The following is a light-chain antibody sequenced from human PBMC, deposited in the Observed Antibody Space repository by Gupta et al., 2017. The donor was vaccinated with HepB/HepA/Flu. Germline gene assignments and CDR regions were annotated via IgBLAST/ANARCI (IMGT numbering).Light chain of an antibody. Sequence: QSALTQPRSVSGSPGQSLTISCTGTNRDVGGYNYVSWYQQHPGKAPRLMAYHVTVRPSGVPDRFSGSKSGNTASLTISGLQPKDEADYYCCSFAGSHTYVFGGGTKVTVL. J-gene: IGLJ2*01. CDR1: NRDVGGYNY. V-gene: IGLV2-11*01. CDR3: CSFAGSHTYV. CDR2: HVT.